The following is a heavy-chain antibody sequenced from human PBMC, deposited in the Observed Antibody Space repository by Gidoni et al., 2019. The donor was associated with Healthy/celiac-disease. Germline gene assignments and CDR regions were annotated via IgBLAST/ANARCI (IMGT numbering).Heavy chain of an antibody. Sequence: VIWYDGSNKYYADSVKGRFTISRDNSKNTLYLQMNSLRAEDTAVYYCARDIGGIAARGVDYWGQGTLVTVSS. CDR2: IWYDGSNK. D-gene: IGHD6-6*01. J-gene: IGHJ4*02. CDR3: ARDIGGIAARGVDY. V-gene: IGHV3-33*01.